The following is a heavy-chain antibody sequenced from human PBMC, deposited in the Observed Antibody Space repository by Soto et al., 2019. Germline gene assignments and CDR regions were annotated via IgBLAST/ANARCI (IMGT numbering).Heavy chain of an antibody. J-gene: IGHJ4*02. CDR1: GGSISSSSYY. CDR3: ARDLSYRSGQ. D-gene: IGHD5-18*01. CDR2: IYHSGST. Sequence: SETLSLTCTVSGGSISSSSYYWGWIRQPPGKGLEWIGEIYHSGSTNYNPSLKSRVTISVDKSKNQFSLKLSSVTAADTAVYYCARDLSYRSGQWGQGTLVTGSS. V-gene: IGHV4-39*07.